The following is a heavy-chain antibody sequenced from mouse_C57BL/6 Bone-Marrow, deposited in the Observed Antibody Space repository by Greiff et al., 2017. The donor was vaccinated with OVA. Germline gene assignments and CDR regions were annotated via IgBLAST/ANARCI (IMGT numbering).Heavy chain of an antibody. D-gene: IGHD1-1*01. CDR3: ARYHYYGSSPWYFDV. V-gene: IGHV1-26*01. CDR1: GYTFTDYY. J-gene: IGHJ1*03. CDR2: INPNNGGT. Sequence: VQLQQSGPELVKPGASVKISCKASGYTFTDYYMNWVKQSHGQSLEWIGDINPNNGGTSYNQKFKGKATLTVDTSSSTAYMELRSLTSEDTAVYYCARYHYYGSSPWYFDVWGTGTTVTVSS.